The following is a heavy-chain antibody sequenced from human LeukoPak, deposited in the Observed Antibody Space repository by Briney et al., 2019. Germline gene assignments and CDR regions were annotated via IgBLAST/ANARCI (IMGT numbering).Heavy chain of an antibody. Sequence: GGSLRLSCAASGFTFSRYWMSWVRQAPGKGPEWVANIKEDGSEKYYVDSVKGRFTISRDNAKNSLYLQLNSLRVEDTAVYYSARWGISVLRKYYGMDVWGQGTTVTVSS. D-gene: IGHD6-19*01. V-gene: IGHV3-7*01. CDR3: ARWGISVLRKYYGMDV. J-gene: IGHJ6*02. CDR2: IKEDGSEK. CDR1: GFTFSRYW.